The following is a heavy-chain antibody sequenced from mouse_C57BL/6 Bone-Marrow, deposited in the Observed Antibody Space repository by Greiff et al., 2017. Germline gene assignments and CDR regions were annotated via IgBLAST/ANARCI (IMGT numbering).Heavy chain of an antibody. CDR2: IHPSSGST. Sequence: QVQLQQPGAELVKPGASVKLSCKASGYTFTSYWMHWVKQRPGQGLEWIGMIHPSSGSTNYNEKFKSKATLTVDKSSSTAYMQLSSLTSEDSAVYYCARGALRSTMITTCFDYWGQGTTLTVSS. J-gene: IGHJ2*01. V-gene: IGHV1-64*01. D-gene: IGHD2-4*01. CDR3: ARGALRSTMITTCFDY. CDR1: GYTFTSYW.